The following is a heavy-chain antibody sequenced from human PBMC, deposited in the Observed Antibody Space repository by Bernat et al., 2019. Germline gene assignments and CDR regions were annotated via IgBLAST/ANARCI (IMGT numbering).Heavy chain of an antibody. CDR3: AGQHGSGSYYNYYYYGMDV. J-gene: IGHJ6*02. V-gene: IGHV3-33*01. CDR2: IWYDGSNK. CDR1: GFTFSSYG. D-gene: IGHD3-10*01. Sequence: QVQLVESGGGVVQPGRSLRLSCAASGFTFSSYGMHWVRQAPGKGLEWVAVIWYDGSNKYYADSVTGRFTISRDNSKNTLYLQMNSLRAEDTAVYYCAGQHGSGSYYNYYYYGMDVWGQGTTVTVSS.